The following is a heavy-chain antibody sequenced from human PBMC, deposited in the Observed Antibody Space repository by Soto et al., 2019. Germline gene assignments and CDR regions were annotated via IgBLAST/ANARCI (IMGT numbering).Heavy chain of an antibody. CDR3: VRETSYHFDN. Sequence: QVQLVESGGGLVKPGGSLRLSCAASGFTFSGYYMSWIRQAPGKGLECISYISSSGDRTKYEDSVKGRFTISRDNAKKSLYLQMNSLRDEETAVYYCVRETSYHFDNWGQGTLVTVSS. CDR1: GFTFSGYY. CDR2: ISSSGDRT. D-gene: IGHD2-2*01. V-gene: IGHV3-11*05. J-gene: IGHJ4*02.